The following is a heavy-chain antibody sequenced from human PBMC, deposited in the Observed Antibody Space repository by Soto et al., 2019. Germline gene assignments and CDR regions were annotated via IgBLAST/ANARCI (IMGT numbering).Heavy chain of an antibody. J-gene: IGHJ4*02. CDR2: IYYSGST. V-gene: IGHV4-39*01. CDR3: ARYGIQLWIYYFDY. CDR1: GGSISSSSYY. Sequence: SETLSLTCTVSGGSISSSSYYWGWIRQPPGKGLEWIGSIYYSGSTYYNPSLKSRVTISVDTSKNQFSLKLSSVTAADTAVYYCARYGIQLWIYYFDYWGQGTLVTVSS. D-gene: IGHD5-18*01.